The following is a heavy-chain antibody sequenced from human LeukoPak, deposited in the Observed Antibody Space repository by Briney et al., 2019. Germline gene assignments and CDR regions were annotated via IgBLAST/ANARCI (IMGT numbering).Heavy chain of an antibody. Sequence: PSETLSLTCTVSGGPISSSSYYWGWIRQPPGKGLEWIGSIYYSGSTYYNPSLKSRVTISVDTSKNQFSLKLSSVTAADTAVYYCARFGIPLDYWGQGTLVTVSS. J-gene: IGHJ4*02. CDR3: ARFGIPLDY. V-gene: IGHV4-39*07. D-gene: IGHD3-16*01. CDR1: GGPISSSSYY. CDR2: IYYSGST.